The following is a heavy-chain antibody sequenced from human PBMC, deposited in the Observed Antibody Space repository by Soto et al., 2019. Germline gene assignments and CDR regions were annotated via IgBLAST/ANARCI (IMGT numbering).Heavy chain of an antibody. D-gene: IGHD4-17*01. CDR3: AREGQGDYVMISYYYGMDV. CDR2: INSDGSST. J-gene: IGHJ6*02. Sequence: EVQLVESGGGLVQPGGSLRLSCAASGFTFSSYWMHWVRQAPGKGLVWVSRINSDGSSTSYADSVKGRFTISRDNAKKTLYLQMNSLGAEDTAVYYCAREGQGDYVMISYYYGMDVWGQGTTVTVAS. CDR1: GFTFSSYW. V-gene: IGHV3-74*01.